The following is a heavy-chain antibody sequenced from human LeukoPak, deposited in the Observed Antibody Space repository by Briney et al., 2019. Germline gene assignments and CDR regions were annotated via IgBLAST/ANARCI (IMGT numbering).Heavy chain of an antibody. D-gene: IGHD3-10*01. J-gene: IGHJ4*02. CDR1: GYTFTSYA. CDR3: AISGVRGVIRYYFDY. V-gene: IGHV1-3*01. Sequence: GASVKVSCKASGYTFTSYAVHWVRQAPGQRLEWMGWINAGNGNTKYSQKFQGRVTITGDTSASTAYMELSSLRSEDTAVYYCAISGVRGVIRYYFDYWGQGTLVTVSS. CDR2: INAGNGNT.